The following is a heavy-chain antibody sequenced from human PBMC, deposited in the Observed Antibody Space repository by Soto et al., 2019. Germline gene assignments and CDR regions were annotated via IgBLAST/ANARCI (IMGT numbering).Heavy chain of an antibody. D-gene: IGHD3-10*01. J-gene: IGHJ3*02. CDR2: INPNRGGT. CDR3: ARPVVRWAMWLGEHYSDAFDI. CDR1: GYTFTGYY. V-gene: IGHV1-2*02. Sequence: ASVKVSCKASGYTFTGYYMHWVRQAPGQGLEWMGWINPNRGGTNYAQKFQGRVTMTRDTSISTAYMELSRLRSDDTAVYYCARPVVRWAMWLGEHYSDAFDIWGQGTMVTVSS.